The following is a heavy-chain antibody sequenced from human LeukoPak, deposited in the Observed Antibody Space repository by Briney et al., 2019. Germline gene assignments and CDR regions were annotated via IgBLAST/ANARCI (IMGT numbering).Heavy chain of an antibody. Sequence: ASVKVSCKASGYTFTGYYMHWVRQAPGQGPEWMGWINPNSGGTNYAQKFQGRVTMTRDTSISTAYMELSRLRSDDTAVYYCARGVSSGWHYYYYYYMGVWGKGTTVTISS. V-gene: IGHV1-2*02. CDR1: GYTFTGYY. CDR3: ARGVSSGWHYYYYYYMGV. CDR2: INPNSGGT. J-gene: IGHJ6*03. D-gene: IGHD6-19*01.